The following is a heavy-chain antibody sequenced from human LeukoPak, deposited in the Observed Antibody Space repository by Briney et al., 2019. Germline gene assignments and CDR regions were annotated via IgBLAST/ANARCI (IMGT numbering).Heavy chain of an antibody. J-gene: IGHJ5*02. V-gene: IGHV1-69*06. CDR1: GGTFSSYA. CDR3: AKMSTVTTGFDP. D-gene: IGHD4-17*01. Sequence: ASVKVSCKASGGTFSSYAISWVRQAPGQGLEWMGGIIPIFGTANYAQKFQGRVTITADTSTDTVYMELSSLSSEDTAVYYCAKMSTVTTGFDPWGQGTLVTVSS. CDR2: IIPIFGTA.